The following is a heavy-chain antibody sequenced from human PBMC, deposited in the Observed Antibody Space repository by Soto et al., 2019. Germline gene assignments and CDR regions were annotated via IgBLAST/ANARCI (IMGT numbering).Heavy chain of an antibody. CDR1: GYSFTDYR. CDR2: INPKSGGT. V-gene: IGHV1-2*04. CDR3: ARGHSTDCSNGVCSFFYNHEMDV. D-gene: IGHD2-8*01. J-gene: IGHJ6*02. Sequence: ASVKVSCKASGYSFTDYRIHWVRQAPGQGLEWLGRINPKSGGTSTAQKFQGWVTMTRDRSISTVYMELTRLRSDDPAVYFCARGHSTDCSNGVCSFFYNHEMDVWGQGTTVTVSS.